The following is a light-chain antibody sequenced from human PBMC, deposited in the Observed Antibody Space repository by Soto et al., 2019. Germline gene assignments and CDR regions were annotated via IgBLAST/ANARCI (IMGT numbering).Light chain of an antibody. CDR1: QSVSSY. CDR2: DTS. Sequence: EIVLTQSPATLSLSPGERATLSCRASQSVSSYLAWYQQKPGQAPRLLIYDTSKRATGIPARFSGSGSGTDFTLTIISLEPEDFAVYYCQHRTTWHRSFTFGPGTKVDIK. CDR3: QHRTTWHRSFT. V-gene: IGKV3-11*01. J-gene: IGKJ3*01.